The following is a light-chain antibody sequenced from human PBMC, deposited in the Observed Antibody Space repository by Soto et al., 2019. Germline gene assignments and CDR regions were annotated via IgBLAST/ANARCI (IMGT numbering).Light chain of an antibody. Sequence: QSVLTQPPFASGSPGQSVTISCTGTSSDVGYYKYVSWYQHHPGRAPTLMIYEVSERPSGVPARFSGSKSGNTAYLTVSGLQAEDEADYYCSSVAGGQFVVGTGSKLPVL. V-gene: IGLV2-8*01. J-gene: IGLJ1*01. CDR1: SSDVGYYKY. CDR3: SSVAGGQFV. CDR2: EVS.